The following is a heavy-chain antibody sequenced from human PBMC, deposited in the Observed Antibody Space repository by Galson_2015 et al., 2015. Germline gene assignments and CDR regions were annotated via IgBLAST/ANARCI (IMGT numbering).Heavy chain of an antibody. CDR2: TYYRSKWYI. CDR1: GDSVSSHSAA. Sequence: CAISGDSVSSHSAAWDWIRQSPSRGLEWLGRTYYRSKWYIGYAISVRTRITINPDTSKNHFSLQLRSVTPEDTAVYYCTRTYSGWIDYWCQGTLVTVSS. CDR3: TRTYSGWIDY. D-gene: IGHD6-19*01. V-gene: IGHV6-1*01. J-gene: IGHJ4*02.